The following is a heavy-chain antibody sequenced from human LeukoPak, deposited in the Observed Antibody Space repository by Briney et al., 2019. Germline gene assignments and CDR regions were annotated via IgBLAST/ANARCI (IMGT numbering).Heavy chain of an antibody. D-gene: IGHD4/OR15-4a*01. J-gene: IGHJ4*02. CDR2: IKQDGSEK. Sequence: GGSLRLSCAASGFTFSSYEMNWVRQAPGKGLEWVASIKQDGSEKYYVDSVKGRVTISRDNAKNSLYLQMNSLRAEDTAVYYCARVFGAGYSDYWGQGTLVTVSS. CDR3: ARVFGAGYSDY. CDR1: GFTFSSYE. V-gene: IGHV3-7*01.